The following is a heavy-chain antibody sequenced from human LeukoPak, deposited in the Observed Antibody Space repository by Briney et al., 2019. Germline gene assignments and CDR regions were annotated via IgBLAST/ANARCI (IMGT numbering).Heavy chain of an antibody. D-gene: IGHD5-18*01. Sequence: ASVKVSCTASGYTFTGYYMHWVRQAPGQGLEWMGWINPNSGGTNYAQKFQGRVTMTRDTSISTAYMELSRLRSDDTAVYYCARDREQRGYSYGLLYYYYYGMDVWGQGTTVTVSS. CDR2: INPNSGGT. J-gene: IGHJ6*02. CDR1: GYTFTGYY. V-gene: IGHV1-2*02. CDR3: ARDREQRGYSYGLLYYYYYGMDV.